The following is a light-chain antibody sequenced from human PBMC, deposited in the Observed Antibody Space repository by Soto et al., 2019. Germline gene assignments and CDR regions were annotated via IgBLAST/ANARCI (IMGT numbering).Light chain of an antibody. CDR3: AAWDDSLNGWV. CDR2: SNN. J-gene: IGLJ3*02. Sequence: QSVLTQPPSASGTPGQRVTISCSGSSSNIGSNPVNWYQQLPGTAPKLLIYSNNQWPSGVPDRFSGSKSGTSASLAISGLQSEDEADYYCAAWDDSLNGWVFGGGTQLTVL. V-gene: IGLV1-44*01. CDR1: SSNIGSNP.